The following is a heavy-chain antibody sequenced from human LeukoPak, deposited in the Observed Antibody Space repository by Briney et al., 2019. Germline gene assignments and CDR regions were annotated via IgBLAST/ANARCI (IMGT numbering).Heavy chain of an antibody. J-gene: IGHJ4*02. CDR2: IHYSGST. CDR3: ASGWDQFDY. Sequence: SETLSLTCTVSGGSISSGTYYWGWIRQPPGKGLEWIGSIHYSGSTYYNPSLMSRVTISVDTSKNQFSLKLSSVTAADTAVYYCASGWDQFDYWGQGTLVTVSS. D-gene: IGHD1-26*01. V-gene: IGHV4-39*01. CDR1: GGSISSGTYY.